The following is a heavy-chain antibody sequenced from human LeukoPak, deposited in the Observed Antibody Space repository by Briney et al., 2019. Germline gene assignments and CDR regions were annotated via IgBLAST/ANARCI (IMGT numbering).Heavy chain of an antibody. CDR2: ISYDGSNK. V-gene: IGHV3-30*01. CDR3: ARDSRRAGYYYMDV. Sequence: GGSLRLSCAASGFTFSSYAMHWVRQAPGKGLEWVAVISYDGSNKYYADSVKGRFTISRDNSKNTLYLQMNSLRAGDTAVYYCARDSRRAGYYYMDVWGKGTTVTVSS. CDR1: GFTFSSYA. D-gene: IGHD3-10*01. J-gene: IGHJ6*03.